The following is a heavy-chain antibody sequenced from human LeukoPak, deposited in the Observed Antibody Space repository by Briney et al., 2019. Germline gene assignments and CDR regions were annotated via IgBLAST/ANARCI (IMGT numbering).Heavy chain of an antibody. J-gene: IGHJ4*02. CDR1: GFTFSGSA. CDR3: TRVGATGDY. CDR2: IRSKANSYAT. D-gene: IGHD1-26*01. Sequence: GGSLRPSCAASGFTFSGSAMHWVRPASGKGLEWVGRIRSKANSYATAYAASVKGRFTISRDDSKNTAYLQMNSLKTEDTAVYYCTRVGATGDYWGQGTLVTVSS. V-gene: IGHV3-73*01.